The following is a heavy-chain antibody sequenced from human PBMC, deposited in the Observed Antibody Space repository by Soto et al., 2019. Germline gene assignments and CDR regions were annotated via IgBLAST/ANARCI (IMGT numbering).Heavy chain of an antibody. V-gene: IGHV4-59*12. CDR1: GGSISSYY. CDR2: IYYSGYT. J-gene: IGHJ5*02. CDR3: AREVDCSGGTCYHNWFDP. D-gene: IGHD2-15*01. Sequence: ETLSLTCTVSGGSISSYYLSWIRQHPGKGLEWIGYIYYSGYTYYNPSLKSRVTISVDTSKNRFSLKLSSVTAADTAVYYCAREVDCSGGTCYHNWFDPWGQGTLVTVSS.